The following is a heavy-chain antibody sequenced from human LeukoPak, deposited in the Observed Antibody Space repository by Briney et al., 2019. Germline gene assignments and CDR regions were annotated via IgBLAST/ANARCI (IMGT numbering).Heavy chain of an antibody. J-gene: IGHJ3*02. CDR1: VFTVSSNY. CDR3: ARFQWGATDAFDI. Sequence: GGSLRLSCAASVFTVSSNYMSWVRQAPGKGLEWVSVIYSGGSTYYADSVKGRFTLSRDNSKNTLYLQMNSLRGEDTAVYYCARFQWGATDAFDIWGQGTMVTVSS. CDR2: IYSGGST. V-gene: IGHV3-66*01. D-gene: IGHD1-26*01.